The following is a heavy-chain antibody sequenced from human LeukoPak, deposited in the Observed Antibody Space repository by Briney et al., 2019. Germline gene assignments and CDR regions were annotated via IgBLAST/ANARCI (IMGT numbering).Heavy chain of an antibody. D-gene: IGHD5-18*01. V-gene: IGHV4-39*01. J-gene: IGHJ3*02. CDR1: GGSISSSSYY. CDR2: IYYSGST. Sequence: SETLSLTCTVSGGSISSSSYYWGWIRQPPGKGLEWIGSIYYSGSTYYNPSLKSRVTISVDTSKNQFSLKLSSVTAADTAVYYCASFRGYGYGSDAFDIWGQGTMVTVSS. CDR3: ASFRGYGYGSDAFDI.